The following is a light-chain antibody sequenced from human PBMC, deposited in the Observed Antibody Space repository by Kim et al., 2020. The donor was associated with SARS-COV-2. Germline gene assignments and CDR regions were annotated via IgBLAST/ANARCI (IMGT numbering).Light chain of an antibody. Sequence: SPGERVTLSCRASQSISNKLAWYQQKPGQAPRLLIYGASTRATGIPARFSGSGSGTEFTLDISSLQSEDFAVYYCQQYYNWPPVTLGGGTKVDIK. V-gene: IGKV3-15*01. CDR1: QSISNK. J-gene: IGKJ4*01. CDR2: GAS. CDR3: QQYYNWPPVT.